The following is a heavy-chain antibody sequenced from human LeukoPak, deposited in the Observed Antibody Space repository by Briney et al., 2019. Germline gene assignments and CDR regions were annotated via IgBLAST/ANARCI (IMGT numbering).Heavy chain of an antibody. V-gene: IGHV3-23*01. CDR3: AKVRVRGVIPPTFDY. CDR1: GLTFSSYA. J-gene: IGHJ4*02. Sequence: GGSLRLSCAASGLTFSSYAMSWVRQAPGKGLEWVLAISGSGGSTYYADSVKGRFTISRDNSKNTLYLQMNSLRAEDTAVYYCAKVRVRGVIPPTFDYWGQGTLVTVSS. D-gene: IGHD3-10*01. CDR2: ISGSGGST.